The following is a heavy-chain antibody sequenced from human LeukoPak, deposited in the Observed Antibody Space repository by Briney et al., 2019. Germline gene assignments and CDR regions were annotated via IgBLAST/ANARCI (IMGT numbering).Heavy chain of an antibody. Sequence: PSETLSLTCTVSGVSISSSNSYWGWIRQPPGKGLEWIGSIYYSGNTYYNASLKSQVSISIDTSKNQFSLKLTSVTAADTAVYYCARDNRYCIGGYCSNWFDPWGQGTLVTVSS. V-gene: IGHV4-39*02. CDR1: GVSISSSNSY. D-gene: IGHD2-15*01. CDR2: IYYSGNT. J-gene: IGHJ5*02. CDR3: ARDNRYCIGGYCSNWFDP.